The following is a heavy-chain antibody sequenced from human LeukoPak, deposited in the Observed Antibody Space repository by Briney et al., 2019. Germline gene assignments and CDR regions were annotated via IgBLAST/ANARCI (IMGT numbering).Heavy chain of an antibody. CDR1: GDSISSNSAA. J-gene: IGHJ4*02. CDR3: ARDLWSGSYYYFDY. D-gene: IGHD1-26*01. Sequence: SQTLSLTCAISGDSISSNSAAWHWIRQSPSRGLEWLGRTYYRPKWSSDYAVSVKHRITINPDTSKNQFSLHLNSVTPEDTAVYYCARDLWSGSYYYFDYWGQGTLVTVSS. CDR2: TYYRPKWSS. V-gene: IGHV6-1*01.